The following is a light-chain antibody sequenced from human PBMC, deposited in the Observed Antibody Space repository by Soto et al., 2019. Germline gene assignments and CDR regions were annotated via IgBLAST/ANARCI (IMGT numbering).Light chain of an antibody. CDR3: QQYGRT. CDR2: GAT. Sequence: ELTQSPGSLSLSPGQTATLSCRASQSLGNNYLAWVQQRPGQAPRLLIYGATHWASGISERFGGSGSGSEFTLTISGLEPEDSAVYYCQQYGRTFGQGTKVDIK. J-gene: IGKJ1*01. V-gene: IGKV3-20*01. CDR1: QSLGNNY.